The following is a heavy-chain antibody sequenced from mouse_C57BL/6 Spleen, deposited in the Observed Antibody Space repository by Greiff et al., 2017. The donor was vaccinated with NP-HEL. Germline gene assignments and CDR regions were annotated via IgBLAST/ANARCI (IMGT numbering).Heavy chain of an antibody. CDR3: ARSGTTGVATYWYFDV. V-gene: IGHV1-81*01. Sequence: VQLQQSGAELARPGASVKLSCKASGYTFTSYGISWVKQRTGQGLEWIGEIYPRSGNTYYNEKFKGKATLTADKSSSTAYMELRSLTSEDSAVYFCARSGTTGVATYWYFDVWGTGTTVTVSS. CDR1: GYTFTSYG. J-gene: IGHJ1*03. D-gene: IGHD1-1*01. CDR2: IYPRSGNT.